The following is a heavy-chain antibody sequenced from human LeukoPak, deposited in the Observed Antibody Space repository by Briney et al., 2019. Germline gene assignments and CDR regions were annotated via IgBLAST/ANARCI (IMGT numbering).Heavy chain of an antibody. CDR3: ARGDDILTPWDY. CDR1: GGSISSYY. CDR2: IYYSGST. J-gene: IGHJ4*02. V-gene: IGHV4-59*01. Sequence: SETLSLTCTVSGGSISSYYWSWIRQPPGKGLEWIGYIYYSGSTNYNPSLKSRVTISVDTCKNQFSLKLSSVTAADTAVYYCARGDDILTPWDYWGQGTLVTVSS. D-gene: IGHD3-9*01.